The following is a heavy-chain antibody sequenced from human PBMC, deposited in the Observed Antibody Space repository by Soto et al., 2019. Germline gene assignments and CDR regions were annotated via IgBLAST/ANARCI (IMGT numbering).Heavy chain of an antibody. CDR1: GGSISSYY. CDR2: IYYSGST. Sequence: SETLSLTCTVSGGSISSYYWIWIRQPPGKGLEWIGYIYYSGSTNYNPSLKSRVTISVDTSKNQFSLKLSSVTAADTAVYYCARSHYYDILTGYFDYWGQGTLVTVSS. J-gene: IGHJ4*02. V-gene: IGHV4-59*01. CDR3: ARSHYYDILTGYFDY. D-gene: IGHD3-9*01.